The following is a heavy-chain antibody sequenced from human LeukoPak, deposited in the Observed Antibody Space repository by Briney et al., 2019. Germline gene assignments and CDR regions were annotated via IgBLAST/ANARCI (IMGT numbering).Heavy chain of an antibody. CDR3: ARRSVAGSYFDY. CDR1: GFTFSSYE. CDR2: ISSSASII. V-gene: IGHV3-48*03. D-gene: IGHD6-19*01. J-gene: IGHJ4*02. Sequence: GSLRLSCAASGFTFSSYEMNWVRQAAGEGLEWVSYISSSASIILYADSVKGRSTISRDNAKKSLYLQMNSLRAEDTAVYYCARRSVAGSYFDYWGQGTLVTVSS.